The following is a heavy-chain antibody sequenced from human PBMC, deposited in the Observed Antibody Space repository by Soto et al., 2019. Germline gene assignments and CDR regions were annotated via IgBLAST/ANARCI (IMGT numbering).Heavy chain of an antibody. CDR1: GFTFTISA. CDR3: AADPRYSGYDFPFDY. Sequence: SVKVSCKASGFTFTISAMQWVRQARGQRLEWIGWIVVGSGNTNYAQKFQERVTITRDMSTSTAYMELSSLRSEDTAVYYCAADPRYSGYDFPFDYWGQGTLVTVSS. J-gene: IGHJ4*02. D-gene: IGHD5-12*01. CDR2: IVVGSGNT. V-gene: IGHV1-58*02.